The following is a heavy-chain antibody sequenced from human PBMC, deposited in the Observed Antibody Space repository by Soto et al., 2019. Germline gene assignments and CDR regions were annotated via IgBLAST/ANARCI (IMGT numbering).Heavy chain of an antibody. CDR2: IKQDGSEK. V-gene: IGHV3-7*03. CDR3: AIYDSSGYYYDPVMDY. CDR1: GFTFSSYW. J-gene: IGHJ4*02. D-gene: IGHD3-22*01. Sequence: PGGSLRLSCAASGFTFSSYWMSWVRQAPGKGLEWVANIKQDGSEKYYVDSVKGRFTISRDNAKNSLYLQMNSLRAEDTAVYYCAIYDSSGYYYDPVMDYWGQGTLVTVSS.